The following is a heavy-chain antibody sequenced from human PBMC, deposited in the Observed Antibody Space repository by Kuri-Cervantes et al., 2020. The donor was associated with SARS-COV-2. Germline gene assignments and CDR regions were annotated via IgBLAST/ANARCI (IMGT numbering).Heavy chain of an antibody. J-gene: IGHJ4*02. D-gene: IGHD2-2*01. V-gene: IGHV4-59*12. CDR2: IYHSGST. CDR1: GGSISSYY. CDR3: ARGEGPDIVVVPAAATHFDY. Sequence: SETLSLTCTVSGGSISSYYWSWIRQPPGKGLEWIGYIYHSGSTNCNPSLKSQVTISIDTSKSQFSLKLSSVTAADTAVYYCARGEGPDIVVVPAAATHFDYWGQGTLVTVSS.